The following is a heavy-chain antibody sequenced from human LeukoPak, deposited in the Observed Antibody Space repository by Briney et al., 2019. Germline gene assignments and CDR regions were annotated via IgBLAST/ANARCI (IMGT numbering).Heavy chain of an antibody. J-gene: IGHJ6*03. CDR2: ISAYNGNT. V-gene: IGHV1-18*04. CDR1: GYTFTSYY. CDR3: ARVDCSSTSCHGDYYYYMDV. Sequence: ASVKVSCKASGYTFTSYYMHWVRQAPGQGLEWMGWISAYNGNTNYAQKLQGRVTMTTDTSTSTAYMELSSLRSEDTAVYYCARVDCSSTSCHGDYYYYMDVWGKGTTVTVSS. D-gene: IGHD2-2*01.